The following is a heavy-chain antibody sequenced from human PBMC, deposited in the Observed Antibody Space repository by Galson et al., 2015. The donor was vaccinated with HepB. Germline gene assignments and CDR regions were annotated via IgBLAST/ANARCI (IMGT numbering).Heavy chain of an antibody. CDR3: VRESTENEEGG. J-gene: IGHJ4*02. D-gene: IGHD2-2*01. V-gene: IGHV3-7*03. Sequence: SLRLSCAASGFTFRSYWMSWVRQAPGKGLEWVANMNKDGSDINYVDSVKGRFPISRNNAQSSLYLQMHSLRAEDTALYFCVRESTENEEGGWGQGTLVTVSA. CDR2: MNKDGSDI. CDR1: GFTFRSYW.